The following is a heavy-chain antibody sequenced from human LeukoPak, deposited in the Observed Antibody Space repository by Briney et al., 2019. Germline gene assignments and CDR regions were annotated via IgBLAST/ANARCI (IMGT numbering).Heavy chain of an antibody. D-gene: IGHD2-21*01. CDR3: ARGFQNFDY. Sequence: GGSLRLSCAASGFTFNNYAMTWVRQAPGKGLEWVSSITGTGFNTYYADSVKGRFTISRDNAKNSLYLQMNSLRAEDTAVYYCARGFQNFDYWGQGTLVTVSS. V-gene: IGHV3-21*04. J-gene: IGHJ4*02. CDR1: GFTFNNYA. CDR2: ITGTGFNT.